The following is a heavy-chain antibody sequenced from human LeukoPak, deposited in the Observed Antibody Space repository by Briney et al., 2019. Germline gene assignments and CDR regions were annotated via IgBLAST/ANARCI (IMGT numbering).Heavy chain of an antibody. V-gene: IGHV4-59*01. J-gene: IGHJ4*02. D-gene: IGHD1-14*01. Sequence: SETLSLTCTVSGGSISSYYWSWIRQPPGKGLEWIGYIFYSGSTNYNPSLKSRVTISVDTSKNQFSLKLTSVTAADTAVYYCAGGGTNQAFDYWGQGTLVTGSS. CDR2: IFYSGST. CDR3: AGGGTNQAFDY. CDR1: GGSISSYY.